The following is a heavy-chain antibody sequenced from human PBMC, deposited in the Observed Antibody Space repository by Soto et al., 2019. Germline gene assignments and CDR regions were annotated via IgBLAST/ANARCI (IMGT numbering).Heavy chain of an antibody. Sequence: ASVKVSCKASGYTFTSYGISWVRQAPGQGLEWMGWISAYNGNTNYAQKLQGRVTMTTDTSTSTAYMELRSLRSDDTAVYYCAREAYCGGDCSDDAFDIWGRGTMVTVSS. CDR2: ISAYNGNT. CDR3: AREAYCGGDCSDDAFDI. CDR1: GYTFTSYG. D-gene: IGHD2-21*01. V-gene: IGHV1-18*01. J-gene: IGHJ3*02.